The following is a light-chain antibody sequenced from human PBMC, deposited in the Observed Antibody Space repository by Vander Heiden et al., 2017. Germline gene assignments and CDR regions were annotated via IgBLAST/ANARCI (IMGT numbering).Light chain of an antibody. CDR2: WAS. J-gene: IGKJ4*01. V-gene: IGKV4-1*01. CDR1: QSVLYSSNNKSY. Sequence: DIVMTQSPDSLAVSLGERATFNCTSSQSVLYSSNNKSYLAGYQQKPGQPPKLLIYWASTRESGVPDRFSGSGSGTDFTLTISSLQAEDVAVYYCQQDGSTHRTFGGGTKLEIK. CDR3: QQDGSTHRT.